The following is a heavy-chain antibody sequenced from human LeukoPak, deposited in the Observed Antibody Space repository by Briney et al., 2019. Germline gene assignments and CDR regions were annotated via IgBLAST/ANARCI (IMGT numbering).Heavy chain of an antibody. Sequence: GASVKVSCKASGYTFTSYGISWVRQAPGQGREWMGWISAYNGNTNYAQKLQGRVTMTTDTSTSTAYMELRSLRSDDTAVYYCARWEYYYDSSGYYSWGQGTLVTVSS. CDR2: ISAYNGNT. D-gene: IGHD3-22*01. V-gene: IGHV1-18*01. J-gene: IGHJ4*02. CDR1: GYTFTSYG. CDR3: ARWEYYYDSSGYYS.